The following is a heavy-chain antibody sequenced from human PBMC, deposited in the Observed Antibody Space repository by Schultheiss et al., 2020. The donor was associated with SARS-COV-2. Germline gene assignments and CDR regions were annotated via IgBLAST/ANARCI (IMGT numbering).Heavy chain of an antibody. CDR1: GGSISSSSYY. J-gene: IGHJ3*02. V-gene: IGHV4-61*05. CDR2: IYYSGST. Sequence: SETLSLTCTVSGGSISSSSYYWGWIRQPPGKGLEWIGYIYYSGSTNYNPSLKSRVTMSVDTSKNQFSLKVTSVTGADTAVYYCARRGATFFAFDIWGQGTMVTVSS. CDR3: ARRGATFFAFDI. D-gene: IGHD3-16*01.